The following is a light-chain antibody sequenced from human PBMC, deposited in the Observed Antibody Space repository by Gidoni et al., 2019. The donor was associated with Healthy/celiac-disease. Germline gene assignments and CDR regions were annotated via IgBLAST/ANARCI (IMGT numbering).Light chain of an antibody. J-gene: IGKJ5*01. CDR3: QQRSNWPLIT. CDR2: DAS. CDR1: QSVSSY. V-gene: IGKV3-11*01. Sequence: EIVLTQSPATLSLSPGERATLSCRASQSVSSYLAWYQQKPGQAPRPLIYDASNRATGIPARFSGSGSGTDFTLTISSLEPEDFAVYYCQQRSNWPLITFXXXTRLEIK.